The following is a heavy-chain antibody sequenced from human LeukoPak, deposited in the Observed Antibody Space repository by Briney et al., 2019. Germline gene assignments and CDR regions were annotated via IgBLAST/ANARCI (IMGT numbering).Heavy chain of an antibody. J-gene: IGHJ6*03. D-gene: IGHD3-10*01. V-gene: IGHV4-38-2*02. CDR3: ARGLMVRGVIGPRYYYYYMDV. CDR2: IYHSGST. Sequence: SETLSLTCTVSGYSISSGYYWGWIRQPPGKGLEWIGSIYHSGSTYYNPSLKSRVTISVDTSKNQFSLKLSSVTAADTAVYYCARGLMVRGVIGPRYYYYYMDVWGKGTTVTVSS. CDR1: GYSISSGYY.